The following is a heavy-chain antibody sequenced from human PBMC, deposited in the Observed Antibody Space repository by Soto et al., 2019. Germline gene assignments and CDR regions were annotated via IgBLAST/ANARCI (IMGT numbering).Heavy chain of an antibody. J-gene: IGHJ6*02. CDR3: ASQLKDCSSTSCYAGVNYYYGMDV. D-gene: IGHD2-2*01. CDR2: ISYDGSNK. Sequence: GGSLRLSCAASGFTFSSYAVHWVSQAPGKGLEWVAVISYDGSNKYYADSVKGRFTISRDNSKNTLYLQMNSLRAEDTAVYYCASQLKDCSSTSCYAGVNYYYGMDVWGQGTTVTVSS. V-gene: IGHV3-30-3*01. CDR1: GFTFSSYA.